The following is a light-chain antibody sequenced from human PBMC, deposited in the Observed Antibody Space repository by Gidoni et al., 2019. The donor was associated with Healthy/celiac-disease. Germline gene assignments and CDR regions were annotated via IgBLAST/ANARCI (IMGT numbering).Light chain of an antibody. CDR2: KAS. CDR3: QQYNSYPWT. J-gene: IGKJ1*01. CDR1: QSISSW. Sequence: DIQMTQSPSTLSASVGDRVTITCRASQSISSWLAWYQQKPGRAPKLLIYKASNFESGVPSRFSGGGSGTEFTLTISSLQPDDFATYYCQQYNSYPWTFXQXTKVEIK. V-gene: IGKV1-5*03.